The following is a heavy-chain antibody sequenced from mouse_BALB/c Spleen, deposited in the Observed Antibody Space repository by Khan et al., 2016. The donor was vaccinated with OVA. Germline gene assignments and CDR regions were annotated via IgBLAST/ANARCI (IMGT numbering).Heavy chain of an antibody. D-gene: IGHD2-3*01. Sequence: EVELVESGGGLVQPGGSRKLSCAASGFTFSGFGMHWVRQAPEKGLEWVAFISSDSSTIYYADTVKGRFTISRDNPKNTLFLQMPSLRSEATAMYFCARTGYYYFDYWGQGTTLTVSS. CDR2: ISSDSSTI. CDR1: GFTFSGFG. V-gene: IGHV5-17*02. J-gene: IGHJ2*01. CDR3: ARTGYYYFDY.